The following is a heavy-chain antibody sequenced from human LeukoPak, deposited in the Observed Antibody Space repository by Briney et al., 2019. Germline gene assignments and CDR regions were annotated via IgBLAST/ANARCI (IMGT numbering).Heavy chain of an antibody. V-gene: IGHV6-1*01. CDR3: ARDSYYYMDV. CDR2: TYYRSKREI. J-gene: IGHJ6*03. CDR1: GDSVSSNSSA. Sequence: SHTLSLTCAISGDSVSSNSSAWNWIRPSPSRGLEWLGRTYYRSKREIEYAVAVQSRMTIHPDTSKNQFSLHLNSVTPEDTAVYYCARDSYYYMDVWGKGTTVTVSS.